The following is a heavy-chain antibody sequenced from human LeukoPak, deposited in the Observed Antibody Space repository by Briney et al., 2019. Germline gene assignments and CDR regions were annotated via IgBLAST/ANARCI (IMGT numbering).Heavy chain of an antibody. CDR2: ISGTGGTT. CDR1: GFTFSSYG. CDR3: TRSGYRHPYHFES. Sequence: PGGSLRLSCAASGFTFSSYGMSWVRQAPGKGLEWVSAISGTGGTTYYADSVKGRFTISRDNSKNTLYLQMNSLRADDTAIYYCTRSGYRHPYHFESWGQGTLVIVSS. D-gene: IGHD3-22*01. J-gene: IGHJ4*02. V-gene: IGHV3-23*01.